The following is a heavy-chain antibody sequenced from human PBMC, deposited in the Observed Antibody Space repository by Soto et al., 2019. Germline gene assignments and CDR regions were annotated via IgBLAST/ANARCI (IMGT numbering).Heavy chain of an antibody. CDR1: GFTFSSYA. V-gene: IGHV3-23*01. D-gene: IGHD6-19*01. CDR3: AKVMIASTVADFFDY. Sequence: EVQLLESGGGLVQPGGSLRLSCAASGFTFSSYAMTWVRQAPGKGLEWVATMSGSGGRTYHADSVKGRFTISRDNSKNTLSLQMNSLRAEDTAVYYCAKVMIASTVADFFDYLGKGTLVTVSS. CDR2: MSGSGGRT. J-gene: IGHJ4*02.